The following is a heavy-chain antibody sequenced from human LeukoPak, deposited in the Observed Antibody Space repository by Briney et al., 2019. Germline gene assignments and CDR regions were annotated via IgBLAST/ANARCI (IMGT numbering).Heavy chain of an antibody. CDR1: GFSFSSYA. D-gene: IGHD3-3*01. Sequence: GGSLRLSCAASGFSFSSYAMNWVRQAPGKGLEWVSGISDTGGGTYYADSVKGRFSISRDNSKSTLYLQMNSLRAEDTAVYYCAKEAPGITVFGRFDPWGQGTLVIVSS. CDR3: AKEAPGITVFGRFDP. V-gene: IGHV3-23*01. J-gene: IGHJ5*02. CDR2: ISDTGGGT.